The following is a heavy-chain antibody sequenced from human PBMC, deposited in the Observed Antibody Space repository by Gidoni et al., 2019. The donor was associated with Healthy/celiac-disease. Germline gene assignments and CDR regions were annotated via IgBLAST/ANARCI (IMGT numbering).Heavy chain of an antibody. Sequence: QVQLVQSGAEVKKPGASVKVSCKASGYTFTGYYMHWVRQAPGQGLEWMGWINPSSGGTNYAQKFQGRVTMTRDTSISTAYMELSRLRSDDTAVYYCARDSPSSTLDYWGQGTLVTVSS. V-gene: IGHV1-2*02. J-gene: IGHJ4*02. CDR2: INPSSGGT. CDR3: ARDSPSSTLDY. CDR1: GYTFTGYY. D-gene: IGHD6-13*01.